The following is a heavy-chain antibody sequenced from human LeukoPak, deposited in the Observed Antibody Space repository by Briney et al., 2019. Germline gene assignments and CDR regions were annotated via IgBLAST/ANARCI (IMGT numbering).Heavy chain of an antibody. CDR3: ARHPSLSSSWSGLYYYGMDV. V-gene: IGHV5-51*01. Sequence: GESLKISCKGSGYSFSSYWIGWVRQMPGKGLEWMGIVYPGDSDTRYSPSFQGQVTISADKSLNTAYLQWSSLKASDTAIYYCARHPSLSSSWSGLYYYGMDVWGQGTTVTVFS. J-gene: IGHJ6*02. CDR1: GYSFSSYW. D-gene: IGHD6-13*01. CDR2: VYPGDSDT.